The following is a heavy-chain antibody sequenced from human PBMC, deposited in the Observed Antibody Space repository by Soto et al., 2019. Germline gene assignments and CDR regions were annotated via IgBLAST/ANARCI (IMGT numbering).Heavy chain of an antibody. CDR3: ARGVAAAGGAFDI. V-gene: IGHV4-61*01. CDR1: GGSVNSGSYY. J-gene: IGHJ3*02. D-gene: IGHD6-13*01. Sequence: GTLSLTCTVSGGSVNSGSYYWRWIRQPPGKGLEWIGYIYYSGSTNYNPSLKSRVTISVDTSKNQFSLKLSSVTAADTAVYYCARGVAAAGGAFDIWGQGTMVPVSS. CDR2: IYYSGST.